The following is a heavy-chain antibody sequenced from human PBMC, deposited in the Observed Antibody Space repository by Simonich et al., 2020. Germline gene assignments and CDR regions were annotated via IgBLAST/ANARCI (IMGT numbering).Heavy chain of an antibody. CDR2: INPNSGGT. Sequence: QVQLWQSGAEVTKPGASVKVSCKASGYTFTGYSMHWVRQAPGQGLEWRGWINPNSGGTNYAQKFQGRVTMTRDTSISTAYMELSRLRSDDTAVYYCARDPVVPAAIRNAFDIWGQGTMVTVSS. J-gene: IGHJ3*02. D-gene: IGHD2-2*01. CDR3: ARDPVVPAAIRNAFDI. CDR1: GYTFTGYS. V-gene: IGHV1-2*02.